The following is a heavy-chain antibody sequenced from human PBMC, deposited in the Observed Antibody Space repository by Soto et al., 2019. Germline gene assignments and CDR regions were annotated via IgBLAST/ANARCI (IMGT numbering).Heavy chain of an antibody. D-gene: IGHD1-26*01. CDR3: ARGTHSYSGSHELDA. J-gene: IGHJ5*02. CDR2: ISGSGNSP. Sequence: EVQLVESGGRLVQRGGSLRLSCSGSGFIFGDHVMDWVRQAPGKGLEWVAGISGSGNSPFFRDSVKGRFTISRDNSKNTVYLEMNNLRDEDSARYFCARGTHSYSGSHELDAWGLGTLVTVSS. CDR1: GFIFGDHV. V-gene: IGHV3-23*04.